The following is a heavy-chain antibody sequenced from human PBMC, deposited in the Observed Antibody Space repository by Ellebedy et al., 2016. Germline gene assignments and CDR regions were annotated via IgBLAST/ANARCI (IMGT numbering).Heavy chain of an antibody. CDR2: ITGDTAAT. CDR3: VKGASSGSWVTMEY. CDR1: GFTLTNYA. Sequence: GGSLRLSCAASGFTLTNYAMTWIRQAAGEGPEWVSAITGDTAATYYADSVKGRFTISRDNSKNTLYLQMNDLRVEDTALYYCVKGASSGSWVTMEYWGQGALVTVSS. D-gene: IGHD2-15*01. J-gene: IGHJ4*02. V-gene: IGHV3-23*01.